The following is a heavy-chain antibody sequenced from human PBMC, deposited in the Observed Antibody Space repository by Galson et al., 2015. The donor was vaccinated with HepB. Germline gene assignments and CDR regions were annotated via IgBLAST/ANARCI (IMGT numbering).Heavy chain of an antibody. CDR1: GFTFSSYP. Sequence: SLRLSCAASGFTFSSYPMSWVRQAPGKGLEWVSGISGSGDTTYCADSVKGRFTISRDNSKNTLYLQINSLGAGDTAVYYCAKDQWRGDPDYWGQGTLVTVSS. CDR3: AKDQWRGDPDY. CDR2: ISGSGDTT. V-gene: IGHV3-23*01. D-gene: IGHD2-8*01. J-gene: IGHJ4*02.